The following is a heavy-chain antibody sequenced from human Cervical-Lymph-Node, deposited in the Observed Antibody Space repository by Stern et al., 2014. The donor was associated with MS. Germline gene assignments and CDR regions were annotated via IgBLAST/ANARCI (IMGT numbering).Heavy chain of an antibody. Sequence: QVQLQESGPGLVKPSETLSLTCTVSGGSISSYYWSWIRQPPGKGLEWIGYISNTGTTNYNPSLKSRVTISVDTAKNHFSLKLSSVTAADTAVYYCAREWYTSGWLAVDHWGQGTLVTVSP. V-gene: IGHV4-59*01. CDR3: AREWYTSGWLAVDH. J-gene: IGHJ4*02. D-gene: IGHD6-19*01. CDR2: ISNTGTT. CDR1: GGSISSYY.